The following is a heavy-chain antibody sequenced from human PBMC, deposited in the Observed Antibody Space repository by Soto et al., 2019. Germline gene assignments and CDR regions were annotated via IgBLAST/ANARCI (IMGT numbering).Heavy chain of an antibody. CDR2: IYYSVST. J-gene: IGHJ5*02. CDR3: ARHQSHSSSYVDP. V-gene: IGHV4-59*08. CDR1: GGSISSYY. Sequence: SETLSLTCTVSGGSISSYYWSWIRQPPGKGLEWIGYIYYSVSTNYNPSLKSRVTISVDTSKNQFSLKLSSVTAADTAVYYCARHQSHSSSYVDPWGQGTLVTVSS. D-gene: IGHD6-13*01.